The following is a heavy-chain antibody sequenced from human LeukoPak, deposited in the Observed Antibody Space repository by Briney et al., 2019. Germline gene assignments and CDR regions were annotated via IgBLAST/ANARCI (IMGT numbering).Heavy chain of an antibody. D-gene: IGHD4-23*01. CDR3: AKDKTYGGSSFDY. Sequence: GGSLRLSCAASGFTFSSYSMNWVRQAPGKGLEWVAVISYDGSNKYYADSVKGRFTISRDNSKNTLYLQMNSLRAEDTAVYYCAKDKTYGGSSFDYWGQGTLVTVSS. J-gene: IGHJ4*02. V-gene: IGHV3-30*18. CDR2: ISYDGSNK. CDR1: GFTFSSYS.